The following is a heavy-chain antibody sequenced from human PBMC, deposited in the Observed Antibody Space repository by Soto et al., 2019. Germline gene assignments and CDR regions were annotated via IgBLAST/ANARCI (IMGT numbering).Heavy chain of an antibody. CDR3: ARGDCVGGTCYSLAGSFYYYMDV. CDR1: GFTFSNYW. Sequence: EVQLVESGGGLVQPGGSLRLSCAASGFTFSNYWMYWVRQAPGKGLVWVSRINSDGSVSSYADSVKGRLTISRDNVKNTLHLQMDSLRAEYTAVYYCARGDCVGGTCYSLAGSFYYYMDVWGKGTTVTVFS. CDR2: INSDGSVS. V-gene: IGHV3-74*01. D-gene: IGHD2-15*01. J-gene: IGHJ6*03.